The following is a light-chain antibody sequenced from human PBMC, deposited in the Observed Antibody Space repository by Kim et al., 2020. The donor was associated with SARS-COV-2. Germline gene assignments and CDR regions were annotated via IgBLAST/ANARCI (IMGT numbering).Light chain of an antibody. V-gene: IGLV3-21*04. CDR1: NIGSKS. J-gene: IGLJ1*01. Sequence: APGKTARITCGGNNIGSKSVHWYQQKPGRAPVLVIYYDSDRPSGIPERFSGSNSGNTATLTISRVEAGDEADYYCQVWDSSSDHRVFGTGTKVTVL. CDR3: QVWDSSSDHRV. CDR2: YDS.